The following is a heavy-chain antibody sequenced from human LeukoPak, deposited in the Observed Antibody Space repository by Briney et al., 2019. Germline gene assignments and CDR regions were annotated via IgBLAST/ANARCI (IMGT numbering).Heavy chain of an antibody. CDR3: SLYNY. CDR1: GYSCTSQD. Sequence: GASVKLSCNTSGYSCTSQDMHWVRQAPGQSLEWMGCINPGNGDTKYSQEFQDRVTITRETSATTAYMELSSLRSDDMAVYYCSLYNYWGQGTLVTVSS. V-gene: IGHV1-3*03. J-gene: IGHJ4*02. D-gene: IGHD2-2*02. CDR2: INPGNGDT.